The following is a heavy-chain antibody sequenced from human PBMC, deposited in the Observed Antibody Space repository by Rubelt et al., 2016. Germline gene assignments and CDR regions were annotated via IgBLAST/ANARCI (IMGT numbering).Heavy chain of an antibody. V-gene: IGHV1-46*01. CDR2: INPSGGST. CDR3: ARDDYGDPISSYYGMDV. D-gene: IGHD4-17*01. Sequence: QVQLVQSGAEVKKPGASVKVSCKASGYTFTSYYMHWVRQAPGQGLEWMGIINPSGGSTSYAQKFQGRVTMTRDTSTSTAYMELRSLRSDDTAVYYCARDDYGDPISSYYGMDVWGQGTTVTVSS. J-gene: IGHJ6*02. CDR1: GYTFTSYY.